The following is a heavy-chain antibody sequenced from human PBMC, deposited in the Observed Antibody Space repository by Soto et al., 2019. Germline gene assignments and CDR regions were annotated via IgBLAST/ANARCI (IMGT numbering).Heavy chain of an antibody. CDR3: ARAQLVSTHLPPLSNDY. D-gene: IGHD6-6*01. CDR1: GYTFTSYG. Sequence: QVQLVQSGAEVKKPGASVKVSCKASGYTFTSYGISWVRQAPGQGLEWMGWISAYNGNTNYAQKLQGRVTMTTDTPTSTAYMELRRLRSDDTAVYYCARAQLVSTHLPPLSNDYWGQGTLVTVSS. CDR2: ISAYNGNT. J-gene: IGHJ4*02. V-gene: IGHV1-18*01.